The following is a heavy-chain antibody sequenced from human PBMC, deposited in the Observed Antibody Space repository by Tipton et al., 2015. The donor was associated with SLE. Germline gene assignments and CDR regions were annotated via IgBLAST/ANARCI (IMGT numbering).Heavy chain of an antibody. CDR2: VSISGNT. Sequence: TLSLTCTVSGDSFSSYYWSWIRQPAGKGLEWIGRVSISGNTNYNPSLKSRVTMSLDTSKNQLSLELTSVTAADTAVYYCARIRPGHGDPFDFWGQGALVTVSS. J-gene: IGHJ4*02. V-gene: IGHV4-4*07. D-gene: IGHD3-3*01. CDR3: ARIRPGHGDPFDF. CDR1: GDSFSSYY.